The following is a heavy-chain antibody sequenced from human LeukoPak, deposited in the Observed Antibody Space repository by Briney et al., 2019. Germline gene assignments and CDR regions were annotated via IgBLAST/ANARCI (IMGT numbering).Heavy chain of an antibody. J-gene: IGHJ4*02. CDR2: IYYSGST. Sequence: SETLSLTCTVSGGSVSSYYRSWIRQPPGKGLEWIGYIYYSGSTNYNPSLKSRVTISVDTSKNQFSLKLSSVTAADTAVYYCARGSVRGVKFDYWGQGTLVTVSS. D-gene: IGHD3-10*01. CDR1: GGSVSSYY. CDR3: ARGSVRGVKFDY. V-gene: IGHV4-59*02.